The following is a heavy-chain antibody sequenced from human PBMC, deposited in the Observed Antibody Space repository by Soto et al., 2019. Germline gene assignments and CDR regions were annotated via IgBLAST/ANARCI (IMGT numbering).Heavy chain of an antibody. D-gene: IGHD2-15*01. V-gene: IGHV4-31*03. J-gene: IGHJ6*03. CDR1: GGSISSGGYY. CDR3: ASGYCSGGSCYSYYYYYYMDV. Sequence: LSLTCTVSGGSISSGGYYWSWIRQHPGKGLEWIGYIYYSGSTYYNPSLKSRVTISVDTSKNQFSLKLSSVTAADTAVYYCASGYCSGGSCYSYYYYYYMDVWGKGTTVTVSS. CDR2: IYYSGST.